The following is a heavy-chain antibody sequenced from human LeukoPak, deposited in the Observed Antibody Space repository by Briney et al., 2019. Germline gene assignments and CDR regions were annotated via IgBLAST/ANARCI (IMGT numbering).Heavy chain of an antibody. J-gene: IGHJ4*02. D-gene: IGHD6-13*01. CDR3: ASDSSSWYGLF. V-gene: IGHV3-49*03. CDR2: IRSKAYGETT. Sequence: GGSLRLYCTASGFSLGDYAMTWFRQAPGKGLEWVGSIRSKAYGETTEYAASVKGRFTVSRDDSKSIAYLQMNSLKTEDTAVYYCASDSSSWYGLFWGQGTLVTVSS. CDR1: GFSLGDYA.